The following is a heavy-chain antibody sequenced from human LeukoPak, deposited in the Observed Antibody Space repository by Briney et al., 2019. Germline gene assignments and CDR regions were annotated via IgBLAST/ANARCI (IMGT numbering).Heavy chain of an antibody. CDR2: ISHDGSNN. Sequence: TGGSLRLSCAASGFTFSRYGIHWVRQAPGKGLEWEAVISHDGSNNYYADSVKGRFTISRDNSKNTLYLQMISLRAEDTAVYYCAKDTCSGGSCYYYYGMDVWGQGTTVTVSS. D-gene: IGHD2-15*01. V-gene: IGHV3-30*18. J-gene: IGHJ6*02. CDR1: GFTFSRYG. CDR3: AKDTCSGGSCYYYYGMDV.